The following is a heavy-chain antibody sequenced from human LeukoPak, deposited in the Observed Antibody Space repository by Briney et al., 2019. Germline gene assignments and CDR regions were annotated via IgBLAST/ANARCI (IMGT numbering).Heavy chain of an antibody. Sequence: SETLSLTCTVSGGSISSYYWSWIRQPPGKGLEWLGYIYYSGSTNYNPSLKSRVTISVDTSKNQFSLKLSSVTAADTAVYYCARISGSYWNYFDYWGQGTLVTVSS. D-gene: IGHD1-26*01. V-gene: IGHV4-59*01. J-gene: IGHJ4*02. CDR3: ARISGSYWNYFDY. CDR1: GGSISSYY. CDR2: IYYSGST.